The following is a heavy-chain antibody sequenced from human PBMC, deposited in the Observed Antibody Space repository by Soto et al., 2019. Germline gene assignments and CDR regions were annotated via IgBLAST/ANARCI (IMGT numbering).Heavy chain of an antibody. CDR2: IYYSGST. V-gene: IGHV4-59*12. J-gene: IGHJ6*02. CDR1: GGSIINYY. CDR3: ARVQSASYYYYGMDV. D-gene: IGHD3-9*01. Sequence: SETLSLTCTVSGGSIINYYWSWIRQPPGKGLEWIGYIYYSGSTNYNPSLESRVTISVDKSKNQFSLKLSSVTAADTAVYYCARVQSASYYYYGMDVWGQGTTVTVSS.